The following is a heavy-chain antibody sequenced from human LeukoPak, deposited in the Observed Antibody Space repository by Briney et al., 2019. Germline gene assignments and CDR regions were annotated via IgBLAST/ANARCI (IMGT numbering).Heavy chain of an antibody. CDR3: AREGGPYRPLDY. J-gene: IGHJ4*02. CDR2: IYHSGST. V-gene: IGHV4-4*02. Sequence: PSGTLSLTCAVSGGSISSTNWWIWVRQPPGKGLEWIGEIYHSGSTNYNPSLKSRVAISVDKSENHISLKLTSVTAADTAVYYCAREGGPYRPLDYSGQGTLVTVAS. CDR1: GGSISSTNW.